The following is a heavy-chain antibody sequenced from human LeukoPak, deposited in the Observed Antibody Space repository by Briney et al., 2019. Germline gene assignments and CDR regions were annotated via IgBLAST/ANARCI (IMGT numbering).Heavy chain of an antibody. CDR2: ISSRSSYT. J-gene: IGHJ4*02. V-gene: IGHV3-21*01. CDR1: GFTFSSYS. D-gene: IGHD3-22*01. CDR3: ASTPVYYYDSRSL. Sequence: GGSLRLSCAASGFTFSSYSMNWVRQAPGKGLEWVSSISSRSSYTYYADSVKGRFTISSANAKNSLYLQMNSLRAEDTAVYYCASTPVYYYDSRSLWGQGTLVTVSS.